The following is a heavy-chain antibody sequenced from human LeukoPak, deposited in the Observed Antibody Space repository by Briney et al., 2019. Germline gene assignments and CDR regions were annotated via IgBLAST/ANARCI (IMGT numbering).Heavy chain of an antibody. V-gene: IGHV3-30*02. D-gene: IGHD2-2*01. CDR3: ANTPNRVVVPAAIPFDY. CDR2: IRYDGNNK. Sequence: PGGSLRLSCAASGFTFSTYGMHWVRQAPGKGLEWVAFIRYDGNNKYYADSVKGRFTISRGNSKNTLYLQMNSLRAEDAAVYSCANTPNRVVVPAAIPFDYWGQGTLVTVSS. J-gene: IGHJ4*02. CDR1: GFTFSTYG.